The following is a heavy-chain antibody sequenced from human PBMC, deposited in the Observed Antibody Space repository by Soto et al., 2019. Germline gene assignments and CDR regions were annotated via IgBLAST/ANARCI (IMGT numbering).Heavy chain of an antibody. V-gene: IGHV3-30*03. CDR3: APWFGGFDY. CDR1: GFTFSSYG. D-gene: IGHD3-10*01. J-gene: IGHJ4*02. Sequence: QVQLVESGGGVVQPGRSLRLSCAASGFTFSSYGMHWVRQAPGKGLEWVAVISYDGSNKYYADSVKGRFTISRDNSKNTLYLQMSSLRAEDTAVYYCAPWFGGFDYWGQGTLVTVSS. CDR2: ISYDGSNK.